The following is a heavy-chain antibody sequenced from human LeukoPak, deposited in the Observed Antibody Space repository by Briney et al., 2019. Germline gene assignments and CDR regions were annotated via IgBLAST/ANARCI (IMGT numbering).Heavy chain of an antibody. CDR3: ARMRRGYSSGWYIEYMDV. CDR2: IYYSGST. CDR1: GGSISSSSYY. Sequence: SETLSLTCTVSGGSISSSSYYWGWIRQPPGKGLEWIGSIYYSGSTYYNPSLKSRVTISVDTSKNQFSLKLSPVTAADMAVYYCARMRRGYSSGWYIEYMDVWGKGTTVTVSS. D-gene: IGHD6-19*01. V-gene: IGHV4-39*01. J-gene: IGHJ6*03.